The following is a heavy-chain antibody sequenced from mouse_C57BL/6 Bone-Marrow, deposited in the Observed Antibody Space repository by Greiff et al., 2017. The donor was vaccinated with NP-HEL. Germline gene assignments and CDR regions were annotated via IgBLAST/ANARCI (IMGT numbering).Heavy chain of an antibody. V-gene: IGHV5-16*01. J-gene: IGHJ4*01. Sequence: EVQVVESEGGLVQPGSSMKLSCTASGFTFSDYYMAWVRQVPEKGLEWVANINYDGSSTYYLDSLKSRFIISRDNAKNILYLQMSSLKSEDTATYYCARGPFYYYGSQYYYAMDYWGQGTSVTVSS. D-gene: IGHD1-1*01. CDR3: ARGPFYYYGSQYYYAMDY. CDR2: INYDGSST. CDR1: GFTFSDYY.